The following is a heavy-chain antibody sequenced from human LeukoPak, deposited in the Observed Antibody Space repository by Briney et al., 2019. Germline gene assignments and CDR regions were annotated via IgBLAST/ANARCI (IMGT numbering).Heavy chain of an antibody. Sequence: SGTLSLTCVVYGGSFSGYYWSWIRQPPGKGLEWIGEINHSGSTNYNPSLKSRVTISVDTSKNQFSLKLSSVTAADTAVYYCARARYIAAAGYYYYYYMDVWGKGTTVTVSS. D-gene: IGHD6-13*01. CDR3: ARARYIAAAGYYYYYYMDV. CDR1: GGSFSGYY. J-gene: IGHJ6*03. V-gene: IGHV4-34*01. CDR2: INHSGST.